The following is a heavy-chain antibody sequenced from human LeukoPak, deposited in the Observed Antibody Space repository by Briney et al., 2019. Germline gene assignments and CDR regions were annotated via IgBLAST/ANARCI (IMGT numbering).Heavy chain of an antibody. D-gene: IGHD1-26*01. CDR1: GGTFSSYA. Sequence: ASVKVSCKASGGTFSSYAISWVRQAPGQGLEWMGGIIPIFGTANYAQKFQGGVTITADESTSTAYMELSSLRSEDTAVYYCARDQKQWEPAGAFDIWGQGTMVTVSS. V-gene: IGHV1-69*13. J-gene: IGHJ3*02. CDR3: ARDQKQWEPAGAFDI. CDR2: IIPIFGTA.